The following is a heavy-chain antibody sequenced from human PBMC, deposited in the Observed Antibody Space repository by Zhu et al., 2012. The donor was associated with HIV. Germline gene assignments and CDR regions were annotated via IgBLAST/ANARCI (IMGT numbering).Heavy chain of an antibody. V-gene: IGHV4-38-2*01. CDR3: ARGPLDSYSSSWYWGYFQH. D-gene: IGHD6-13*01. CDR2: IYHSGST. CDR1: GYSISSGYY. J-gene: IGHJ1*01. Sequence: QVQLQESGPGLVKPSETLSLTCAVSGYSISSGYYWGWIRQPPGKGLEWIGSIYHSGSTYYNPSLKSRVTISVDTSKNQFSLKLSSVTAAGTAVYYCARGPLDSYSSSWYWGYFQHWGQGTRGHRLL.